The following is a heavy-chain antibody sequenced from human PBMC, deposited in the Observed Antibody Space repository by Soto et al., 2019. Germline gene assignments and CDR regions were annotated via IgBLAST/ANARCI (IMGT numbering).Heavy chain of an antibody. CDR1: GFTFTSSA. D-gene: IGHD2-15*01. CDR3: AAEGQLVAAWGAFEI. CDR2: IVVGSGNT. V-gene: IGHV1-58*01. J-gene: IGHJ3*02. Sequence: SVKVSCKASGFTFTSSAVQWVRQARGQRLEWIGWIVVGSGNTNYAQKFQERVTITRDMSTSTAYMELSSLRSEDTAVYYCAAEGQLVAAWGAFEIWGQGTMVTVSS.